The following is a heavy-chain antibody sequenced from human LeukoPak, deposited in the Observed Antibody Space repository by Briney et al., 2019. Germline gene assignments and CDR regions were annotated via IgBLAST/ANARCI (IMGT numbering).Heavy chain of an antibody. V-gene: IGHV4-39*01. J-gene: IGHJ4*02. CDR1: GGSISSSGYY. CDR3: ARQPTKHERWLVSGYY. CDR2: MYYSGNT. Sequence: SETLSLTCSVSGGSISSSGYYWGWIRQPPGKGLEWIGSMYYSGNTYYNTSLKSRVTISVDTSKNQFSLKLSSVTAADTAVYYCARQPTKHERWLVSGYYWGQGTLVTVSS. D-gene: IGHD6-19*01.